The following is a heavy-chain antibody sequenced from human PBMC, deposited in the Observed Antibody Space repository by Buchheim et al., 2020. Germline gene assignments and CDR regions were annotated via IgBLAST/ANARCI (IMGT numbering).Heavy chain of an antibody. J-gene: IGHJ3*02. V-gene: IGHV4-59*08. D-gene: IGHD1-26*01. CDR2: IYYSGST. Sequence: QVQLQESGPGLVKPSETLSLTCTVSGGSISSYYWSWIRQPPGKGLEWIGYIYYSGSTNYNPSLKSRVTISVDTSKNQFSLKLSSVTAADTAMYYCARHTAGIVGAITDDAFDIWGQGT. CDR3: ARHTAGIVGAITDDAFDI. CDR1: GGSISSYY.